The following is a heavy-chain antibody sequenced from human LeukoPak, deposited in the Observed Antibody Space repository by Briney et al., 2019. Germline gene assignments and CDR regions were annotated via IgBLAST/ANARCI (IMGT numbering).Heavy chain of an antibody. Sequence: ASVKVSCKASGYTFTSYDINWVRQATGQGLEWMGWMNPNSGNTGYAQKFQGRVTMTRNTSISTAYMELSSLRSEDTAVYYCAFSGHYYDSSGYYPFDYWGQRTLVTVSS. V-gene: IGHV1-8*01. CDR1: GYTFTSYD. CDR2: MNPNSGNT. CDR3: AFSGHYYDSSGYYPFDY. D-gene: IGHD3-22*01. J-gene: IGHJ4*02.